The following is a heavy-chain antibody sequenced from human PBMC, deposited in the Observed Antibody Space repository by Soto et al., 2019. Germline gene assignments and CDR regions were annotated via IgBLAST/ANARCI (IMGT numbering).Heavy chain of an antibody. J-gene: IGHJ6*02. CDR2: TYYRSKWYN. CDR3: VREEAAAGRWRGMDV. D-gene: IGHD6-13*01. V-gene: IGHV6-1*02. CDR1: GDGVSSNSAA. Sequence: QVQLQQSGPGLVEPSQTLSLTCAISGDGVSSNSAAWNWIRQPPSRGLEWLGRTYYRSKWYNDYAVSVKSRITINPDTSKNQLSLQLNSVSPEDTAMYYCVREEAAAGRWRGMDVWGQGTTVTVSS.